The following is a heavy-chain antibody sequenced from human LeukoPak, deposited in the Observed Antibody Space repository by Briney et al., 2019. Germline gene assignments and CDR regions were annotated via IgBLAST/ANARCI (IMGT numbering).Heavy chain of an antibody. CDR3: ARLGIQLRAFDI. Sequence: GASVKVSCKASRYTFTDYYLHWVRQAPGQGLEWMGWINPNSGATNYAQKFRGRVTMTRDTSISTAYMELSRLRSDDTALYYCARLGIQLRAFDIWGQGTMVTVSS. CDR1: RYTFTDYY. V-gene: IGHV1-2*02. D-gene: IGHD1-1*01. CDR2: INPNSGAT. J-gene: IGHJ3*02.